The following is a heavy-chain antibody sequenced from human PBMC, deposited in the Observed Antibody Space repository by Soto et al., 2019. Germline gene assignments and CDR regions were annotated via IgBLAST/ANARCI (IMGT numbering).Heavy chain of an antibody. J-gene: IGHJ6*02. CDR1: GGSISSGDYY. CDR3: ASDRRTVTLGYSYYYYGMDV. CDR2: IYYSGST. Sequence: SETLSLTCTVSGGSISSGDYYWSWIRQPPGKGLEWIGYIYYSGSTYYNPSLKSRVTISVDTSKNQFSLKLSSVTAADTAVYYCASDRRTVTLGYSYYYYGMDVWGQGTTVTVSS. D-gene: IGHD4-4*01. V-gene: IGHV4-30-4*01.